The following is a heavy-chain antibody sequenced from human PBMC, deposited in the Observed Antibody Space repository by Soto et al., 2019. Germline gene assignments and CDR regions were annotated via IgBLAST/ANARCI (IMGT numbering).Heavy chain of an antibody. CDR3: VKDHLGGPRALAYCGGDCYPSYFDL. V-gene: IGHV3-23*01. CDR2: ISGSGSST. CDR1: GFTFSSYA. J-gene: IGHJ2*01. Sequence: EVQLLESGGGLVQPGGSLRLSCAASGFTFSSYAMTWVRQAPGKGLEWVSTISGSGSSTYYADSVKGRFTISRDNSKNTLYLQMNSLRAEDTAVYYCVKDHLGGPRALAYCGGDCYPSYFDLWGRGTLVTVSS. D-gene: IGHD2-21*02.